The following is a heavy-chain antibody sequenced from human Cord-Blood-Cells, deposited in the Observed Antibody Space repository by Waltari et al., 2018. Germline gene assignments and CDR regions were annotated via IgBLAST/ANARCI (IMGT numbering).Heavy chain of an antibody. CDR3: ARGSLGQRYYYGSGSYLDYFVY. CDR1: GCTFSSYA. D-gene: IGHD3-10*01. CDR2: ISYDGSNK. J-gene: IGHJ4*02. V-gene: IGHV3-30*04. Sequence: QVQLVESGGGVVQPGRSLRLSCAASGCTFSSYAMHGVRQAPVKGLEGVAVISYDGSNKYYANSVKGRFTISRDNSKNTLYLQMNSLRAEDTAVYYCARGSLGQRYYYGSGSYLDYFVYWGQGTLVTVSS.